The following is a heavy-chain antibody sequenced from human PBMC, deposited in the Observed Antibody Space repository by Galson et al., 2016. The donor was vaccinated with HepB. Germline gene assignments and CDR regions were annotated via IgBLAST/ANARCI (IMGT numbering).Heavy chain of an antibody. CDR2: LFYTATT. V-gene: IGHV4-39*01. Sequence: ETLSLTCRLSGGSIGRDTYYWGWIRQPPGKGLEWMGSLFYTATTCHNPSAKSRVAISVYPSKSQFSLNLNYVTAADTDFYYCACREHGYSSAYHFDYWGRGTLVTVSS. J-gene: IGHJ4*02. D-gene: IGHD4-11*01. CDR3: ACREHGYSSAYHFDY. CDR1: GGSIGRDTYY.